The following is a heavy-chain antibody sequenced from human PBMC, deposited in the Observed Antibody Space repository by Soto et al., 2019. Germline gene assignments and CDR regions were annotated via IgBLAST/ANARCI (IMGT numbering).Heavy chain of an antibody. CDR1: GFTVSSNY. Sequence: EVQLVESGGGLVQPGGSLRLSCAASGFTVSSNYMSWVRQAPGKGLEWVSVIYSGGSTYYAESVKGRFTISRDNSKNTLYLQMNSLRAGDTAVYYCARYSRSTTSGWYGLLHFDIWGQGTMVTVSS. CDR2: IYSGGST. CDR3: ARYSRSTTSGWYGLLHFDI. V-gene: IGHV3-66*01. J-gene: IGHJ3*02. D-gene: IGHD6-19*01.